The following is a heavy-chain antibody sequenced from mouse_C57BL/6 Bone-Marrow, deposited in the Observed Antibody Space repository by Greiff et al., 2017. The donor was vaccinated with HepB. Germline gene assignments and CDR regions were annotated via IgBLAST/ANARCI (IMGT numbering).Heavy chain of an antibody. CDR2: IHPNSGST. CDR3: ASGYGSSPWFAC. D-gene: IGHD1-1*01. CDR1: GYTFTSYW. J-gene: IGHJ3*01. Sequence: QVQLQQPGAELVKPGASVKLSCKAPGYTFTSYWMHWVKQRPGQGLEWIGMIHPNSGSTNYNEKFKSKATLTVDKSSSTAYMQLRSLTSEDSAVYYCASGYGSSPWFACWGKGTLVTVSA. V-gene: IGHV1-64*01.